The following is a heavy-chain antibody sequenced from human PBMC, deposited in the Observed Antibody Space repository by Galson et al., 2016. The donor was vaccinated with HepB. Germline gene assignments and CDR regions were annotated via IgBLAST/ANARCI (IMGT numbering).Heavy chain of an antibody. J-gene: IGHJ4*02. CDR1: GGTFRYYS. Sequence: SVKVSCKASGGTFRYYSFSWVRQAPGQGLEWMGGIRPIFDTTNYAQKFQGRVTITADESTSTAFMELSSLISEDTAVYYCARDKGGTYRFDYWGQGTLVTVSS. CDR2: IRPIFDTT. D-gene: IGHD1-26*01. V-gene: IGHV1-69*13. CDR3: ARDKGGTYRFDY.